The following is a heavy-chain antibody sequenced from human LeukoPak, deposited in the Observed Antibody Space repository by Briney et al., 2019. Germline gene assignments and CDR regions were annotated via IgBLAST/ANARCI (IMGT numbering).Heavy chain of an antibody. D-gene: IGHD2-21*02. CDR1: GYTFTGYY. CDR3: ARVSIVVVTAIAWGYDY. Sequence: ASVKVSCKASGYTFTGYYMHWVRQAPGQGLEWMGWINPNSGGTNYAQKFQGRVTMTRDTSISTAYMELSRLRSDDTAVYYCARVSIVVVTAIAWGYDYWGQGTLVTVSP. J-gene: IGHJ4*02. CDR2: INPNSGGT. V-gene: IGHV1-2*02.